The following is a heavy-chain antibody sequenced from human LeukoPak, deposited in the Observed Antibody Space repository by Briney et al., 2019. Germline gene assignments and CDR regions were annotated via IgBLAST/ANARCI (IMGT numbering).Heavy chain of an antibody. D-gene: IGHD1-1*01. CDR3: ARAASRTVDY. Sequence: SQTLSLTCAVSGGSISSGGYSWSWIRQPPGKGLEWIGHIYQSGSTDYNPTLKSRATISVDRSKNQFSLKLSSVPAADTAVYYCARAASRTVDYWGQGTLVTVSS. V-gene: IGHV4-30-2*01. J-gene: IGHJ4*02. CDR1: GGSISSGGYS. CDR2: IYQSGST.